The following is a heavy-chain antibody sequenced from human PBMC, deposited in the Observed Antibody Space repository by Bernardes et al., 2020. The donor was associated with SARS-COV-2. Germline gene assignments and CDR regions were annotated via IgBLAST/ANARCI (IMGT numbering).Heavy chain of an antibody. D-gene: IGHD1-26*01. CDR2: IRGSGTTT. V-gene: IGHV3-23*01. CDR3: AILGGSFSYYAIDV. Sequence: GGSLRLSCAASGFTFSSYAMSWVRQAPGKGLEWVSAIRGSGTTTFYADSVKGRFTISRDNSKNTMYMQMNSLRAEDTAVYYCAILGGSFSYYAIDVGGQGTAVTVS. J-gene: IGHJ6*02. CDR1: GFTFSSYA.